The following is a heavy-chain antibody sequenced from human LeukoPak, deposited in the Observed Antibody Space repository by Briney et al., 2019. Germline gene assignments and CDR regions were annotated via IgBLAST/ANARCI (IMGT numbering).Heavy chain of an antibody. CDR2: IYTSGST. CDR3: ARGPRKAGIAAVYFDY. CDR1: GGSISSGSYY. Sequence: PSQTLSLTCTVSGGSISSGSYYWSWIRQPAGKGLEWIGRIYTSGSTNYNPSLKSRVTISVDTSKNQFSLKLSSVTAADTAVYYCARGPRKAGIAAVYFDYWGQGTLVTVSS. V-gene: IGHV4-61*02. D-gene: IGHD6-13*01. J-gene: IGHJ4*02.